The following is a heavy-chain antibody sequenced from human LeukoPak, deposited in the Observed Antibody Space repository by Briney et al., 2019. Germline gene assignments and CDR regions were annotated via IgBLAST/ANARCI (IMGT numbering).Heavy chain of an antibody. V-gene: IGHV1-3*04. D-gene: IGHD1-26*01. CDR1: GYTFTTYA. CDR3: ARDMGSGSLHY. J-gene: IGHJ4*02. CDR2: INTGNGDT. Sequence: ASVKVSCKASGYTFTTYAIHWVCRAPGQRLEWLGWINTGNGDTRYSQTFQGRVTITRDTSASTAYMELSSLRPEDTAMYYCARDMGSGSLHYWGQGTLVTVSS.